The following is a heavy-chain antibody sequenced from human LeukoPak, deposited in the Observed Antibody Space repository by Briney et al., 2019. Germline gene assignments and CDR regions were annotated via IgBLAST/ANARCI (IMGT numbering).Heavy chain of an antibody. V-gene: IGHV5-51*01. Sequence: GESLQISCQGSGYSFTSYWIGWVRPMPGKGLEWMGIIYPGDSDTRYSPSFQGQVTISADKSISTAYLQWSSLKASDTAMYYCARVVDTAMVSPLGYWGQGTLVTVSS. D-gene: IGHD5-18*01. CDR1: GYSFTSYW. CDR3: ARVVDTAMVSPLGY. J-gene: IGHJ4*02. CDR2: IYPGDSDT.